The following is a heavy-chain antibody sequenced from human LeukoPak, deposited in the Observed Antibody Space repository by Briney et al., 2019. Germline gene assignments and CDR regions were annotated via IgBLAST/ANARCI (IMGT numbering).Heavy chain of an antibody. Sequence: PGGSLRLSCAASGLTFSSYEMNWVRQAPGKGLEWVSYISSSGSTIYYADSVKGRFTISRDNAKNSLYLQMNSLRAEDTAVYYCARSPGYSSGWYGTYYYYYYMDVWGKGTTVTVSS. V-gene: IGHV3-48*03. CDR3: ARSPGYSSGWYGTYYYYYYMDV. CDR2: ISSSGSTI. CDR1: GLTFSSYE. D-gene: IGHD6-19*01. J-gene: IGHJ6*03.